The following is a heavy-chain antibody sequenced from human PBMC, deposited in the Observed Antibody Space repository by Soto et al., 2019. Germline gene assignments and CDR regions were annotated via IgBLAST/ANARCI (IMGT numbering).Heavy chain of an antibody. Sequence: QVQLVQSGAEVKKPGASVKVSCKASGYPFTGYSVGWVRQAPGQGLEWMGWISAYSGDTYYAQRFQDRLPMTTDASTSTAYMELRSLRSDDTAVYYCARPSGSYGDYAWSLKYWGQGTLVTVSS. J-gene: IGHJ4*02. D-gene: IGHD4-17*01. V-gene: IGHV1-18*01. CDR3: ARPSGSYGDYAWSLKY. CDR2: ISAYSGDT. CDR1: GYPFTGYS.